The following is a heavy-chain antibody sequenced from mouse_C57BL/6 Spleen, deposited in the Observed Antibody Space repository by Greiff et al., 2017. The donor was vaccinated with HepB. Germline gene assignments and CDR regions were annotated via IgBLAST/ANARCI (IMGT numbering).Heavy chain of an antibody. CDR2: INPSNGGT. V-gene: IGHV1-53*01. J-gene: IGHJ4*01. D-gene: IGHD2-5*01. Sequence: VQLQQPGPELVKPGASVKLSCKASGYTFTSYWMHWVKQRPGQGLEWIGNINPSNGGTNYNEKFKSKATLTVDKSSSTAYMQLSSLTSEDSAVYYCARGLDYSNYEGSYYAMDYWGQGTSVTVSS. CDR1: GYTFTSYW. CDR3: ARGLDYSNYEGSYYAMDY.